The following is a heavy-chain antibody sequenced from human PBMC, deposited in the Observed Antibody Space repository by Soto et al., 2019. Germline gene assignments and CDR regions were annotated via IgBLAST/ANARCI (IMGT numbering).Heavy chain of an antibody. Sequence: SETLSLTCTFSGFSISSGGYYWSWIRQHPGKGLEWIGSIYYSGSTYYNPSLKSRVTISVDTSKNQFSLKLSSVTAADTAVYYCARRGSSWYWYWGQGTLVTVSS. CDR1: GFSISSGGYY. J-gene: IGHJ4*02. D-gene: IGHD6-13*01. CDR2: IYYSGST. CDR3: ARRGSSWYWY. V-gene: IGHV4-39*01.